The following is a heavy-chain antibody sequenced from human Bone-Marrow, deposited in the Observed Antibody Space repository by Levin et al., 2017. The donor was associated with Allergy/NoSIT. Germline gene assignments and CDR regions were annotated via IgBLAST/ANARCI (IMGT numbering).Heavy chain of an antibody. D-gene: IGHD3-10*01. Sequence: SETLSLTCSVSGGSFSSGGYYWSWVRQRPGMGLEWIGYIYHDGATKYNRAYEGRVSSSMNMSKTQLSLQVMSATATDTAVYYCTRDGGSGSFYNRPLHFWGRGTLDTVSS. V-gene: IGHV4-31*03. CDR2: IYHDGAT. J-gene: IGHJ4*02. CDR1: GGSFSSGGYY. CDR3: TRDGGSGSFYNRPLHF.